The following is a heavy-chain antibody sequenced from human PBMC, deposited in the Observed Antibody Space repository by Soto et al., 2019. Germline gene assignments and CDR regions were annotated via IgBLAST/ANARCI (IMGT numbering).Heavy chain of an antibody. CDR2: VYYTGDT. CDR1: SGPDRSHN. Sequence: QVQLQQSGPRLVKPSETLSLTCTVSSGPDRSHNWGWIRQPPGRGLEWIGYVYYTGDTAYNPSLRGRVSISADTSTNDSSLTLSSVTAADTAVYYCVRQVIDYLHGLLDVWGQETTVSVSS. D-gene: IGHD4-17*01. J-gene: IGHJ6*02. CDR3: VRQVIDYLHGLLDV. V-gene: IGHV4-59*08.